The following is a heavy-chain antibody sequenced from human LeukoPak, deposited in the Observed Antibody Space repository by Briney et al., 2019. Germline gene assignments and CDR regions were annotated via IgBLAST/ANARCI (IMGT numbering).Heavy chain of an antibody. CDR1: GGSFSGYY. D-gene: IGHD6-19*01. CDR2: INHSGST. CDR3: ARSSGWYYYFDY. Sequence: ETLSLTCAVYGGSFSGYYWSWIRQPPGKGLEWIGEINHSGSTNYNPSLKSRGTISVDTSKNQFSLKLSSVTAADTAVYYCARSSGWYYYFDYWGQGTLVTVSS. V-gene: IGHV4-34*01. J-gene: IGHJ4*02.